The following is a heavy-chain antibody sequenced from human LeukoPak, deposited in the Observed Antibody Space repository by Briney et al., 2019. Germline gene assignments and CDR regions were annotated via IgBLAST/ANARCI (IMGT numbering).Heavy chain of an antibody. CDR2: IYYSRST. D-gene: IGHD6-19*01. V-gene: IGHV4-59*01. CDR3: ARGAGWYQY. Sequence: SETLSLTCTVSGGSISSYYWSWIRQPPGKGLEWMGYIYYSRSTKYNPSLESRVTMSLDTSKNQFSLNLGSVTAADTAVYYCARGAGWYQYWGQGTLVTVSS. J-gene: IGHJ4*02. CDR1: GGSISSYY.